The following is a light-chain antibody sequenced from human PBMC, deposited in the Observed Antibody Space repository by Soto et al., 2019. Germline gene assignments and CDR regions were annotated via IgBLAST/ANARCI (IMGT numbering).Light chain of an antibody. J-gene: IGKJ4*01. Sequence: GDRVTITCRASQSISDWLAWFQLKPGKAPKLLIYDASSLESGVPSRFSGSGSGTEFTLTISSLQAEDFATYYCLQDYTYPRTFGGGTKVDI. CDR3: LQDYTYPRT. CDR2: DAS. V-gene: IGKV1-5*01. CDR1: QSISDW.